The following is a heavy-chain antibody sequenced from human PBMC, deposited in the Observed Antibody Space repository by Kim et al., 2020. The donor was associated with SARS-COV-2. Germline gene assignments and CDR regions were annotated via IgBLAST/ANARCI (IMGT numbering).Heavy chain of an antibody. Sequence: ADSVKGRFTISRDNAKNSLYLQMNSLRAEDTALYYCARAALYSGYDYFDYWGQGTLVTVSS. J-gene: IGHJ4*02. CDR3: ARAALYSGYDYFDY. D-gene: IGHD5-12*01. V-gene: IGHV3-20*03.